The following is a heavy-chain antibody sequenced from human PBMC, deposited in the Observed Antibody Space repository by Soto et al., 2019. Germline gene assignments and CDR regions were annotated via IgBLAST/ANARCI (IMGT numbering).Heavy chain of an antibody. CDR2: IRTGSSST. J-gene: IGHJ4*02. CDR3: ARVRSLAVAAKPKSYYFDY. D-gene: IGHD6-19*01. V-gene: IGHV3-21*01. Sequence: PGGSLRLSCAASGFSFNIFTMNWVRQAPGKGLEWVSSIRTGSSSTYYADSVKGRFTISRDNAKNSLYPQMNSLRAEDTAVYYCARVRSLAVAAKPKSYYFDYWGQGTLVTVSS. CDR1: GFSFNIFT.